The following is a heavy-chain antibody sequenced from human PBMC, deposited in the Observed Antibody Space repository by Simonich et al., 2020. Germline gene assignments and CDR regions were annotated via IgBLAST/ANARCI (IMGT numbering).Heavy chain of an antibody. CDR3: ARNGLVGILKAFDI. CDR2: INPNSGGT. D-gene: IGHD2-21*01. V-gene: IGHV1-2*02. CDR1: GYTFTDYY. J-gene: IGHJ3*02. Sequence: QVQLVQSGAAVKKPGASVKVSCKASGYTFTDYYMHWVRQAPGLGLEWMGLINPNSGGTNYAQKFQGRVTMTRDTSISTAYMELSRRRSDDTAVYYCARNGLVGILKAFDIWGQGTMVTVSS.